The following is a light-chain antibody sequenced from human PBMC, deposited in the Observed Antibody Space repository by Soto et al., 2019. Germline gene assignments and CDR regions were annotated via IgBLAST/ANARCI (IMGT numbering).Light chain of an antibody. CDR3: QQYYNWPRT. CDR1: QSVISD. J-gene: IGKJ1*01. Sequence: EIVMTQSPATLSVSPGETATLSCRASQSVISDLAWFQQKPGQSPRLLIYDASTRATGIPARFSGSGFGTEFTLTISSLQSEDFAVYWCQQYYNWPRTFGQGTKVDIK. V-gene: IGKV3-15*01. CDR2: DAS.